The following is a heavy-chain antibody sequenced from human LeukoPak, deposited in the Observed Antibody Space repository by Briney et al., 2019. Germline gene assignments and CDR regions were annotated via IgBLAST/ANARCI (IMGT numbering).Heavy chain of an antibody. CDR2: IYHSGST. Sequence: SETLSLTCAVSGYSISSGYYWGWIRQPPGQGLEWIGSIYHSGSTYYNPSLKSRVTISVDTSKTQFSLNLSSVTAADTAVYYCALDTIGARPNFDYWGQGTLVTVSS. D-gene: IGHD4/OR15-4a*01. CDR3: ALDTIGARPNFDY. V-gene: IGHV4-38-2*01. CDR1: GYSISSGYY. J-gene: IGHJ4*02.